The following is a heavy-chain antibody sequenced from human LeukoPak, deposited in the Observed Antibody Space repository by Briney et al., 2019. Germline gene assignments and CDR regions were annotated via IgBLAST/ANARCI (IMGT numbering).Heavy chain of an antibody. Sequence: GGSLRLSCAASGFTFSGSAMHWVRQASGKGLEWVGRIRSKANSYATAYAASVKGRFTISRDDSKNTAYLQMNSLKTEDTAVYCCTRHISGSSYWGQGTLVTVSS. V-gene: IGHV3-73*01. D-gene: IGHD3-10*01. J-gene: IGHJ4*02. CDR1: GFTFSGSA. CDR3: TRHISGSSY. CDR2: IRSKANSYAT.